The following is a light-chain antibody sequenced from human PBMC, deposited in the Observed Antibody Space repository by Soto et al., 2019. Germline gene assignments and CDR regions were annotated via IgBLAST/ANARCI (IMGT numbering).Light chain of an antibody. CDR3: SSHGGSNNFYV. Sequence: QSALTLPPSASGSPGQSVTISCTGTSSDVGAYNYVSWYQQHPGKAPKLMIHEVSKRPSGVPDRFSASKSGNTASLTVSGLQAEDEADYYCSSHGGSNNFYVFGPGTKLTVL. J-gene: IGLJ1*01. CDR1: SSDVGAYNY. CDR2: EVS. V-gene: IGLV2-8*01.